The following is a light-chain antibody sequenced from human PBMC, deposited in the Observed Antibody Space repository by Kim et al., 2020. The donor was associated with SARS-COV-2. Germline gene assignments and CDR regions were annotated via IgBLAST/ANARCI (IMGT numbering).Light chain of an antibody. V-gene: IGKV3-20*01. J-gene: IGKJ4*01. CDR2: GAS. Sequence: EITLTQSLGTLSLSPGERATLSCRASQSVSSSYLAWYQHKPGQAPRLLIYGASNRATGIPDRFSGSGSGTDFTLTISRLASEDFAVYYCQQYGSSLPVTFGGGTKVDIK. CDR3: QQYGSSLPVT. CDR1: QSVSSSY.